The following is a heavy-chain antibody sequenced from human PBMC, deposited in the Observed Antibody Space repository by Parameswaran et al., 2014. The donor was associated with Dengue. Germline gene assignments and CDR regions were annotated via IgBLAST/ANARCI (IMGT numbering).Heavy chain of an antibody. V-gene: IGHV1-69*01. D-gene: IGHD3-10*01. CDR2: VIPSLGTA. CDR3: ARAAANASVIRGVIGCMDV. J-gene: IGHJ6*03. Sequence: WVRQAPGQGLEWMGGVIPSLGTAYYAQNFQDRVTITADESTSTAYMELSSLRSEDTAVYYCARAAANASVIRGVIGCMDVWGKGTTVTVSS.